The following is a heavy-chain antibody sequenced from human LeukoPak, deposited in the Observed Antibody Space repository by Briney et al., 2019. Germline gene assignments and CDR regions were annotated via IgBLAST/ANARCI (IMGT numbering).Heavy chain of an antibody. V-gene: IGHV3-11*01. CDR2: ISSSSRGI. CDR3: ARWKWEQPLGDV. D-gene: IGHD1/OR15-1a*01. Sequence: GGSLRLSCAASGFTLSDYYMSWIRQAPGQGLEWSSYISSSSRGIYYADSVKGRFTTSRDNAKNSLYLQMNSLRVDDSAVYYCARWKWEQPLGDVWGQGTMVTVSS. J-gene: IGHJ3*01. CDR1: GFTLSDYY.